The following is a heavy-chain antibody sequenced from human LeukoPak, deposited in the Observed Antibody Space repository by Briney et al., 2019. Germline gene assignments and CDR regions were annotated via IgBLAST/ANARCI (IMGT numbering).Heavy chain of an antibody. J-gene: IGHJ3*02. CDR1: GFTFSDYY. CDR2: ISSSGSTI. V-gene: IGHV3-11*04. Sequence: PGGSLRLSCAASGFTFSDYYMSWIRQAPGKGLEWVSYISSSGSTIYYADSVKGRFTISRDNAKNSLYLQMNSLRAEDTAVYYCAILSSSSDAFDIWGQGTMVTVSS. D-gene: IGHD6-13*01. CDR3: AILSSSSDAFDI.